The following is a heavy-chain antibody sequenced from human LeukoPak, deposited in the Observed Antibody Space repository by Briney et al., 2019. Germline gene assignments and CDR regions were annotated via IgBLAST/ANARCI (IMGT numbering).Heavy chain of an antibody. D-gene: IGHD3-10*01. V-gene: IGHV4-34*01. CDR1: GGSFSGYY. CDR3: ARVGMWFGPDDYYYGMDV. CDR2: INHSGST. J-gene: IGHJ6*02. Sequence: PSETLSLTCAVYGGSFSGYYWSWIRQPPGKGLEWIGEINHSGSTRYNPSLKSRVTISVDTSKNQFSLKLSSVTAADTAVYYCARVGMWFGPDDYYYGMDVWGQGTTVTVSS.